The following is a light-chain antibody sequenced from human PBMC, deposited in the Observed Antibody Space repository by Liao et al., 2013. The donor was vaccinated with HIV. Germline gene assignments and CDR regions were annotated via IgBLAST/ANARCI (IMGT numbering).Light chain of an antibody. Sequence: SYALTQPPSLSVSPGQTASITCSGDTLGDKYACWYQQKPGQAPVLVIYYDSDRPSGIPERFSGSNSGNTATLTISRVEAGDEADYYCQVWDSSSDHLVVFGGGTKLTVL. CDR1: TLGDKY. CDR3: QVWDSSSDHLVV. V-gene: IGLV3-21*04. CDR2: YDS. J-gene: IGLJ2*01.